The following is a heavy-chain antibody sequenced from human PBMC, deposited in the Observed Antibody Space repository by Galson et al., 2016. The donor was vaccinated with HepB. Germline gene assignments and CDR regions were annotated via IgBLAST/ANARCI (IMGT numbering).Heavy chain of an antibody. Sequence: SLRLSCAASGFTFSIYAMSWVRQAPGKGLEWVSAISGSGSSTYYADSVKGRFTISRDNSKNTLYLQINSLRAEDTAVYYCAKGGYGSGTYYNAIQHWGQGTVVTVSS. J-gene: IGHJ1*01. CDR3: AKGGYGSGTYYNAIQH. D-gene: IGHD3-10*01. V-gene: IGHV3-23*01. CDR2: ISGSGSST. CDR1: GFTFSIYA.